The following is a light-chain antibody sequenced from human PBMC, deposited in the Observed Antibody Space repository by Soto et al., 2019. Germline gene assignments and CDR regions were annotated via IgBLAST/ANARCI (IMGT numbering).Light chain of an antibody. Sequence: DIVLTQSPGTLSLSPGDRATLSCRASQSVSSSYLAWYQQQPGQAPRLLIYGASSRATGIPDRFSGSGSGTDFTLTISRLEPEDFAVYYCQQYGSSPVTFGQGTKVEIK. CDR2: GAS. CDR1: QSVSSSY. J-gene: IGKJ1*01. V-gene: IGKV3-20*01. CDR3: QQYGSSPVT.